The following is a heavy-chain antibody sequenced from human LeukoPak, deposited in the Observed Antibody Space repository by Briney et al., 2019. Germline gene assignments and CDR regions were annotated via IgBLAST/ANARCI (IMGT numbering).Heavy chain of an antibody. Sequence: GRSLRLSCAASGFTFSSYAVHWVRQAPGKGLEWAAVISSDGSDKFYGDSVKGRFTISRDNSKNTLYLQMNSLRAEDTAVYYCSKDHNYDSSGYHSYFDYWGQGTLVTVSS. J-gene: IGHJ4*02. V-gene: IGHV3-30*18. CDR1: GFTFSSYA. CDR3: SKDHNYDSSGYHSYFDY. CDR2: ISSDGSDK. D-gene: IGHD3-22*01.